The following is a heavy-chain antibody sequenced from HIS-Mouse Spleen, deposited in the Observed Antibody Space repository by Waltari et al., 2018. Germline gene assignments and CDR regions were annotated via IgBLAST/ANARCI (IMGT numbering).Heavy chain of an antibody. CDR1: GFTFSSYG. CDR3: AKDKHHAFDY. J-gene: IGHJ4*02. CDR2: ISYDGSNN. V-gene: IGHV3-30*18. Sequence: QVQLVESGGGVVQPGRSLRLSCAASGFTFSSYGMHWVRQAPGKGLEWVAVISYDGSNNYYADSGKGRFTISRDNSKNTLYLQMNSLRAEDTAVYYCAKDKHHAFDYWGQGTLVTVSS.